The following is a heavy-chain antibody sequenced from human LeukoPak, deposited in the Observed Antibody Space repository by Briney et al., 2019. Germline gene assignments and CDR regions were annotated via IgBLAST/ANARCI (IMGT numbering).Heavy chain of an antibody. D-gene: IGHD3-10*01. J-gene: IGHJ4*02. CDR2: INNDGSST. Sequence: GGSLRLSCGASGFTFSSFWMHWVRQAPGEGLVWVSRINNDGSSTNYADSVKGRFTISRDNAKNTLYLQMNSLRAEGTAVYYCARLGSGSPFDYWGQGTLVTVSS. CDR1: GFTFSSFW. V-gene: IGHV3-74*01. CDR3: ARLGSGSPFDY.